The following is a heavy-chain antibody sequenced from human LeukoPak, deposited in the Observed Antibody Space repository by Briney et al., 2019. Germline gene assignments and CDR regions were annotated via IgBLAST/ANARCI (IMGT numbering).Heavy chain of an antibody. CDR2: INPNSGGT. CDR3: ARGGAIVVVPAAMVS. J-gene: IGHJ4*02. D-gene: IGHD2-2*01. Sequence: ASVKVSCKASGYTFTGYYMHLVRQAPGQGLEWMGWINPNSGGTNYAQKFQGRVTMTRDTSISTAYMELSRLRSDDTAVYYCARGGAIVVVPAAMVSWGQGTLVTVSS. V-gene: IGHV1-2*02. CDR1: GYTFTGYY.